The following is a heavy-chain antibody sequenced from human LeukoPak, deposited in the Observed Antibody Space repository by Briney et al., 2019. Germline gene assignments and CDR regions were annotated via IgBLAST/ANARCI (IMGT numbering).Heavy chain of an antibody. D-gene: IGHD4-17*01. J-gene: IGHJ4*02. Sequence: SETLSLTCTVSGGSISSYYWSWIRQPPGKGLEWIGYIYYSGSTNYNPSLKSRVTISVDTSKNQFSLKLSSETAADTAVYYCARISDYRDYYYFDYWGQGTLVTVSS. V-gene: IGHV4-59*01. CDR3: ARISDYRDYYYFDY. CDR2: IYYSGST. CDR1: GGSISSYY.